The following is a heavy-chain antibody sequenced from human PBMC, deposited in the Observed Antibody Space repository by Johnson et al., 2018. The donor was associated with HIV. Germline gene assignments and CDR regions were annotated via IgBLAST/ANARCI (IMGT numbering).Heavy chain of an antibody. CDR2: ISWNSGSI. V-gene: IGHV3-9*01. Sequence: QLVESGGGLVQPGRSLRLSCAASGFTFDDYAMHWVRQAPGKGLEWVSGISWNSGSIGYADSVKGRFTISRDNAKNSLYLQMNSLGAEDTALYYCANDIFTWNYEGSRAFDIWGQGTMVTVSS. CDR3: ANDIFTWNYEGSRAFDI. J-gene: IGHJ3*02. D-gene: IGHD1-7*01. CDR1: GFTFDDYA.